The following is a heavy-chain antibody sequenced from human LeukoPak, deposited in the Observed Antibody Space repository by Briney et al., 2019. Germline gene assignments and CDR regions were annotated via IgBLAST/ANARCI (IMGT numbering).Heavy chain of an antibody. D-gene: IGHD3-10*01. CDR2: IYHSGST. CDR1: GGSISSGGYS. Sequence: PSETLSLTCTVSGGSISSGGYSWSWIRQPPGKGLEWIGYIYHSGSTYYNPSLKSRVTISVDRSKNQFSLKLSSVTAAGTAVYYCARSPADIGFDYWGQGTLVTVSS. V-gene: IGHV4-30-2*01. CDR3: ARSPADIGFDY. J-gene: IGHJ4*02.